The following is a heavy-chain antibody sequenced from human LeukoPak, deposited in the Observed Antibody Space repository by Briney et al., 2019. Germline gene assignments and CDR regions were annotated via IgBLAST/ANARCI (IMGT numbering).Heavy chain of an antibody. V-gene: IGHV3-23*01. CDR3: AKDTARYCSGGSCYDNWFDP. Sequence: GGSLRLSCAASGFTFSSYGMSWVHQAPGKGLEWVSAISGSGGSTYYADSVKGRFTISRDNSKNTLYLQMNSLRAEDTAVYYCAKDTARYCSGGSCYDNWFDPWGQGTLVTVSS. CDR1: GFTFSSYG. J-gene: IGHJ5*02. D-gene: IGHD2-15*01. CDR2: ISGSGGST.